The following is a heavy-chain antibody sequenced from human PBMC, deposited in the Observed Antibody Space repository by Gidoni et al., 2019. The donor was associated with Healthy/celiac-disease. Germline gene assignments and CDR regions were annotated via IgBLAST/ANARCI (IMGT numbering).Heavy chain of an antibody. D-gene: IGHD2-2*01. Sequence: LEWLGRTYYRSKWYNDYAVSVKSRITINPDTSKNQFSLQLNSVTPEDTAVYYCARVVVCTSCKEYYYYGMDVWGQGTTVTVSS. J-gene: IGHJ6*02. CDR2: TYYRSKWYN. V-gene: IGHV6-1*01. CDR3: ARVVVCTSCKEYYYYGMDV.